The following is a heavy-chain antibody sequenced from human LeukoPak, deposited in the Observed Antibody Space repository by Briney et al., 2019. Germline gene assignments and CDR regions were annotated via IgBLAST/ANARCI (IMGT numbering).Heavy chain of an antibody. CDR3: ARVSAAGTGPDS. D-gene: IGHD6-13*01. J-gene: IGHJ4*02. CDR2: MSNSGHT. V-gene: IGHV4-61*01. Sequence: SETLSLTCTVSGDSVSSGNYYWSWIRQPRGKGLEWIGFMSNSGHTDSTPSLKSRVTISLDTSKNQFSLKLNSVTAADTAVYYCARVSAAGTGPDSWGQGTLVTVSS. CDR1: GDSVSSGNYY.